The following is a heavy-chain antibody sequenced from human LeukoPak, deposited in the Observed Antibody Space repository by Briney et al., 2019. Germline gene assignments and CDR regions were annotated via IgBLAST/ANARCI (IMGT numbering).Heavy chain of an antibody. D-gene: IGHD4-23*01. CDR1: GYTFTGYY. Sequence: ASVKVSCKASGYTFTGYYMHWVRQAPGQGLEWMGWINPNSGGTNYAQKFQGWVTMTRDTSISTAYMELSRLRSDDAAVYYCERGEGYGGIYGMDVWGQGTTVTVSS. CDR3: ERGEGYGGIYGMDV. CDR2: INPNSGGT. V-gene: IGHV1-2*04. J-gene: IGHJ6*02.